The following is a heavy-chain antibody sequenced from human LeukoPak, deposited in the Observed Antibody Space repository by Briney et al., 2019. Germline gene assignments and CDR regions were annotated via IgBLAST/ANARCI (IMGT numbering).Heavy chain of an antibody. CDR1: GFTFSSYS. CDR2: ISSSSSTI. Sequence: PGGSLRLSCAASGFTFSSYSMKWVRQAPGKGLEWVSYISSSSSTIYYADSVKGRFTISRDNAKNSLYLQMNSLRAEDTAVYYCARDGIIVVVPAATKTPNYMDVWGKGTTVTVSS. J-gene: IGHJ6*03. D-gene: IGHD2-2*01. CDR3: ARDGIIVVVPAATKTPNYMDV. V-gene: IGHV3-48*04.